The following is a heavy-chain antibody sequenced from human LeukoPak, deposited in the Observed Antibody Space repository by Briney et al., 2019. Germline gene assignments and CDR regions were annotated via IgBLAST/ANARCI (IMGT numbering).Heavy chain of an antibody. CDR3: AGGISAADYYYYGMDV. CDR2: IKQDGSEK. D-gene: IGHD6-13*01. V-gene: IGHV3-7*04. J-gene: IGHJ6*02. CDR1: GFTFSSYW. Sequence: GGSLRLSCAASGFTFSSYWMSWVRQAPGKGLEWVASIKQDGSEKYYVDSVKGRFTISRDNAKNSLYLQMNSLRAEDTGVYYCAGGISAADYYYYGMDVWGQGTTVTVSS.